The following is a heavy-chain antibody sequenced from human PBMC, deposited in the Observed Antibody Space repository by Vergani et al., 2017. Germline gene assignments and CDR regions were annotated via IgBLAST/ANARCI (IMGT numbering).Heavy chain of an antibody. V-gene: IGHV3-33*05. D-gene: IGHD3-22*01. Sequence: QVQLVESGGGVVQPGRSLRLSCAASGFTFSYYGMHWVRQAPGKGLEWVAVISYDGSNKYYADSVKGRFTISRDNSKNTLYLQMNSLRAEDTAVYYCARHYYDSSGDAFDIWGQGTMVTVSS. CDR3: ARHYYDSSGDAFDI. CDR1: GFTFSYYG. J-gene: IGHJ3*02. CDR2: ISYDGSNK.